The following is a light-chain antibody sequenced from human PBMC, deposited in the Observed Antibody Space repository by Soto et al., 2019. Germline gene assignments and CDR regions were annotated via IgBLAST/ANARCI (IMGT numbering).Light chain of an antibody. CDR2: GAT. CDR1: QSVSSNY. J-gene: IGKJ1*01. Sequence: EIVLTQSPGTLSLSPGERATLSCRASQSVSSNYLAWYQQKPGLAPRLLIYGATSRATGIPDRFSGSGSGTDFTLTISRLEPEDFAVYYCQQYGRSPWTFGQGTKVEVK. V-gene: IGKV3-20*01. CDR3: QQYGRSPWT.